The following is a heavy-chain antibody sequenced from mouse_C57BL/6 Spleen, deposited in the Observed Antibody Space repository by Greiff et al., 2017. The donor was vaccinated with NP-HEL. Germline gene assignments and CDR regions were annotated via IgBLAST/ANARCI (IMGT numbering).Heavy chain of an antibody. V-gene: IGHV1-81*01. D-gene: IGHD4-1*01. Sequence: VQLQQSGAELARPGASVKLSCKASGYTFTSYGISWVKQRTGQGLEWIGEIYPRSGNTYYNEKFKGKATLTADKSSSTAYMELRSLTFEDSAVYFCARNDLELGYAMDYWGQGTSVTVSS. CDR3: ARNDLELGYAMDY. J-gene: IGHJ4*01. CDR1: GYTFTSYG. CDR2: IYPRSGNT.